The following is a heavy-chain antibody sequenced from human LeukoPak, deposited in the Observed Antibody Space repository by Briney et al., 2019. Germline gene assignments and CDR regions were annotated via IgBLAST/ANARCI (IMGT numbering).Heavy chain of an antibody. D-gene: IGHD3-22*01. V-gene: IGHV3-48*01. CDR3: ARESYSSGYYYDY. J-gene: IGHJ4*02. CDR2: ISTNDRTT. CDR1: GFTFDDYA. Sequence: GGSLRLSCAASGFTFDDYAMHWVRQAPGKGLEWVAYISTNDRTTYYADSVKGRFTISRDNAKNSLYLQMNSLRAEDTAVYYCARESYSSGYYYDYWGQGTLVTVSS.